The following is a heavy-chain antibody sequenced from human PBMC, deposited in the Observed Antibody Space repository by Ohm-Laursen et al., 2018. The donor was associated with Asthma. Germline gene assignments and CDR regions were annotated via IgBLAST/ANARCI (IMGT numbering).Heavy chain of an antibody. CDR1: GFTFSGSW. J-gene: IGHJ4*02. CDR2: IKPDGSQT. D-gene: IGHD3-10*01. V-gene: IGHV3-7*03. Sequence: SLRLSCAASGFTFSGSWMIWVRQAPGKGLQWLAFIKPDGSQTYYADSMEGRFTISRDNAKNSLYLQMNSLRAEDTAFYYCAVSIYAYGEGAYWGQGTLVTVSS. CDR3: AVSIYAYGEGAY.